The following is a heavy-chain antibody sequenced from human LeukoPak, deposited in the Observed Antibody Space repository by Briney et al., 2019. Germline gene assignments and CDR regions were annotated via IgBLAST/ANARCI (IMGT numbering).Heavy chain of an antibody. CDR1: GFTFDDYA. CDR2: ISYDGSNK. Sequence: GGSLRLSCAASGFTFDDYAMHWVRQAPGKGLEWVAVISYDGSNKYYADSVKGRFTISRDNSKNTLYLQMNSLRAEDTAVYYCARDLDYGDSLDYWGQGTLVTVSS. V-gene: IGHV3-30-3*01. D-gene: IGHD4-17*01. CDR3: ARDLDYGDSLDY. J-gene: IGHJ4*02.